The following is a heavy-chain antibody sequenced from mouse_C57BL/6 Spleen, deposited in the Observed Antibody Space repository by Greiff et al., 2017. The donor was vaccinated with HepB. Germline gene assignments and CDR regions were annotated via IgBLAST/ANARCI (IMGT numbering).Heavy chain of an antibody. Sequence: VKLQQPGTELVKPGASVKLSCKASGYTFTSYWMHWVKQRPGQGLEWIGNINPSNGGTNYNEKFKSKATLTVDKSSSTAYMQLSSLTSEDSAVYYCARDYYGSSYLFAYWGQGTLVTVSA. J-gene: IGHJ3*01. CDR3: ARDYYGSSYLFAY. CDR1: GYTFTSYW. D-gene: IGHD1-1*01. CDR2: INPSNGGT. V-gene: IGHV1-53*01.